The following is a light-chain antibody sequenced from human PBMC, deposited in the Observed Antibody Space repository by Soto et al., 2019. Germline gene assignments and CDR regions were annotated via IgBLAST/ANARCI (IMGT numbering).Light chain of an antibody. CDR1: SSNIGRNT. V-gene: IGLV1-44*01. CDR3: AGWDDSLNGPV. CDR2: SNN. Sequence: QSVLTQPPSASGTPGQRVTISCSGSSSNIGRNTVNWYQQLPGTAPKLLFYSNNQRPSGVPDRFSGSKSGTSGSLAISGLQSEDEADYYCAGWDDSLNGPVFGGGTKVTVL. J-gene: IGLJ2*01.